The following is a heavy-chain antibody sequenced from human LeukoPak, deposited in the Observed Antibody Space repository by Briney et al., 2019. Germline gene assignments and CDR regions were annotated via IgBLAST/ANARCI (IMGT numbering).Heavy chain of an antibody. Sequence: ASVKVSCKASGYTFTGYYMHWVRQAPGQGLEWMGWINPNSGGTNYAQKFQGRVTMTRDTSISTAYMELSRLRSDDTAVYYCARTITIFGVVISPSAFDIWGQGTMVTVSS. CDR3: ARTITIFGVVISPSAFDI. D-gene: IGHD3-3*01. CDR1: GYTFTGYY. V-gene: IGHV1-2*02. J-gene: IGHJ3*02. CDR2: INPNSGGT.